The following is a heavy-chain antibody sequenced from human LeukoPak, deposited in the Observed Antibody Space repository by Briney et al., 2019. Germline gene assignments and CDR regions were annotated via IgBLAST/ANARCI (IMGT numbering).Heavy chain of an antibody. D-gene: IGHD4-11*01. CDR2: IYYSGST. V-gene: IGHV4-30-4*08. CDR1: GGSISSGDYY. Sequence: PSQTLSLTCTVSGGSISSGDYYWSWIRQPPGKGLEWIGYIYYSGSTYYNPSLKSRVTFSVDTSKNQFSLKLTSVTAVDTAVYYCARQNALSNSNNWFEPWGQGTLVTVST. CDR3: ARQNALSNSNNWFEP. J-gene: IGHJ5*02.